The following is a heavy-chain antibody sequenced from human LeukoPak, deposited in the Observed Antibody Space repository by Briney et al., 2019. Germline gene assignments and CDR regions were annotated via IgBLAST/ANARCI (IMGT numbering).Heavy chain of an antibody. CDR2: INSDGSST. D-gene: IGHD6-6*01. V-gene: IGHV3-74*01. CDR1: GITFSSYW. J-gene: IGHJ4*02. Sequence: GGSLRLSCAASGITFSSYWMHWVRQAPGKGLVWVSRINSDGSSTSYADSVKGRFTISRDNAKNTLYLQMNSLRVEDTAVYFCARDRRSSSSPWVEFDYWGQGTLVTVSS. CDR3: ARDRRSSSSPWVEFDY.